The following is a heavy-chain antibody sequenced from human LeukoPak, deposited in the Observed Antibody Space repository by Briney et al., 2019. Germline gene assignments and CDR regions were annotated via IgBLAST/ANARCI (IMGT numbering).Heavy chain of an antibody. J-gene: IGHJ4*02. D-gene: IGHD3-10*01. V-gene: IGHV3-30*18. Sequence: PGGSLRLSCAASGFTFSSYGMHWVRQAPGKGLEWVAVISYDGSNKYYADSVKGRFTISRDNSKNTLYLQMSSLRVDDTAVYYCAKRYGSGNYGDDYWGQGTLVTVSS. CDR3: AKRYGSGNYGDDY. CDR1: GFTFSSYG. CDR2: ISYDGSNK.